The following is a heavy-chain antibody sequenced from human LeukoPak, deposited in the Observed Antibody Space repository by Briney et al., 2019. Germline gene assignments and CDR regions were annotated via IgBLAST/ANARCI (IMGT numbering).Heavy chain of an antibody. CDR2: IYSGGST. CDR3: ARCGPLSTVTPYYYYYMDV. CDR1: GFTVSSNY. D-gene: IGHD4-17*01. Sequence: GGSLRLSCAASGFTVSSNYMSWVRQTPGKGLEWVSVIYSGGSTYYADSVKGRFTISRDNSKNTLYLQMNSLRAEDTAVYYCARCGPLSTVTPYYYYYMDVWGKGTTVTISS. V-gene: IGHV3-53*01. J-gene: IGHJ6*03.